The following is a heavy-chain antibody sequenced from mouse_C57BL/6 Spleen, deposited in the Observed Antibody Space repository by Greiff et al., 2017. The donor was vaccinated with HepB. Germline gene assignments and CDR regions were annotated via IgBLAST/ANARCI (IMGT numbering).Heavy chain of an antibody. Sequence: EVQLKESGAELVRPGASVKLSCTASGFNIKDDYMHWVKQRPEQGLEWIGWIDPENGDTEYASKFQGKATITADTSSNTAYLQLSSLTSEDTAVYYCTADSAWFAYWGQGTLVTVSA. V-gene: IGHV14-4*01. CDR2: IDPENGDT. J-gene: IGHJ3*01. CDR3: TADSAWFAY. CDR1: GFNIKDDY.